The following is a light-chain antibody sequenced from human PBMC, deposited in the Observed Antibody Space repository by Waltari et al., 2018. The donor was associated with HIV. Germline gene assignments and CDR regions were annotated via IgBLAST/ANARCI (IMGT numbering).Light chain of an antibody. J-gene: IGKJ3*01. CDR1: QSVSSN. Sequence: EIVMTQSPATLYVSPGERATLSCRANQSVSSNLTRYQQKPGQAPRLLIYGASTRAAGIPARCSGSGSGTEFILTISSLQSEDFAVYYCHQYNNWPPFTFGPGTKVDIK. CDR3: HQYNNWPPFT. CDR2: GAS. V-gene: IGKV3-15*01.